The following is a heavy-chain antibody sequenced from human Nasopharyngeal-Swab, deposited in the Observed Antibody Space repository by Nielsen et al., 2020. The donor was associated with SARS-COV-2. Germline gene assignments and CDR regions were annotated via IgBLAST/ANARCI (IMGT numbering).Heavy chain of an antibody. J-gene: IGHJ4*02. Sequence: GGSLRLSCAASGFTFSTYAMHWVRQAPGKGLEWVAFISYDGSNKYYADSVKGRFTISRDNSKNTLYLQMSSLRAEDTAVYYCAKGGDYSGYDYEVDYWGQGTLVTVSS. CDR3: AKGGDYSGYDYEVDY. CDR2: ISYDGSNK. D-gene: IGHD5-12*01. CDR1: GFTFSTYA. V-gene: IGHV3-30*04.